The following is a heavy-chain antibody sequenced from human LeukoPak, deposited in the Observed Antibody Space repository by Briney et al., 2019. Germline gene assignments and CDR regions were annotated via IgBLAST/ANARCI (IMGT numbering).Heavy chain of an antibody. J-gene: IGHJ3*02. CDR2: ISWNSGSI. CDR3: AKDTHEGGATGFDAFDI. CDR1: GFTFDDYA. Sequence: GGSLRLSCAASGFTFDDYAMHWVRQAPGKGLEWVSGISWNSGSIGYADSVKGRFTISRDNAKNSLYLQMNSLRAEDTALYYCAKDTHEGGATGFDAFDIWGQGTMVTVSS. V-gene: IGHV3-9*01. D-gene: IGHD1-26*01.